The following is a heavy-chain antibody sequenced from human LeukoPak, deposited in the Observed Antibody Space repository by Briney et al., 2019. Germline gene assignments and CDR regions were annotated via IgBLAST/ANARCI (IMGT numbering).Heavy chain of an antibody. CDR2: ISGSSTSI. CDR3: DYHGN. CDR1: GFTFSSSE. V-gene: IGHV3-48*02. Sequence: PGGSLRLSCAASGFTFSSSEMNWMRQAPGKGLEWLSSISGSSTSIYYADSVKGRFTISRDNVKNLLYLQMNSLGDEDTAVYYCDYHGNWGQGTLVTVSS. J-gene: IGHJ4*02. D-gene: IGHD5-12*01.